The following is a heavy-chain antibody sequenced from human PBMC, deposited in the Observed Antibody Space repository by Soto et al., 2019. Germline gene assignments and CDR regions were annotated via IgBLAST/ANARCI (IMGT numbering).Heavy chain of an antibody. J-gene: IGHJ4*02. CDR3: VKGEYYYDSRGYYPFDY. D-gene: IGHD3-22*01. CDR1: GFTFSSYA. Sequence: GGSLRLSCSASGFTFSSYAMHWVRQAPGKGLEYVSSISTNGGSTHYADSVKGRFTISRDNSKNTQYLQMSSLRADDTAVYYCVKGEYYYDSRGYYPFDYWAQGT. V-gene: IGHV3-64D*06. CDR2: ISTNGGST.